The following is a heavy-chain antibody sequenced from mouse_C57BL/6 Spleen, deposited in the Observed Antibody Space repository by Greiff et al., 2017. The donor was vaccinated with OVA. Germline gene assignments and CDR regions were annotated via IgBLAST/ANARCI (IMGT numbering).Heavy chain of an antibody. J-gene: IGHJ2*01. D-gene: IGHD3-2*02. V-gene: IGHV5-9-1*02. CDR2: ISSGGDYI. Sequence: DVMLVESGEGLVKPGGSLKLSCAASGFTFSSYAMSWVRQTPEKRLEWVAYISSGGDYIYYADTVKGRFTISRDNARNTLYLQMSSLKSEDTAMYYCTRDRGSSGYYFDYWGQGTTLTVSS. CDR3: TRDRGSSGYYFDY. CDR1: GFTFSSYA.